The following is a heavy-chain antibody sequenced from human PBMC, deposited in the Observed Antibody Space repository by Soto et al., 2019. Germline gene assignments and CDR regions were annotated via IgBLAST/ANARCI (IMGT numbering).Heavy chain of an antibody. D-gene: IGHD6-19*01. CDR2: INSGGSST. Sequence: GESLKISCAASGFTFSSYWMYWVRQAPGKGLVWVSRINSGGSSTSYAGSVKGRFTSSRENAKNSLYVQMNSLRAGDTAVYYCAREKVAGTHYYYYYGMDVWGQGTTVTVSS. CDR1: GFTFSSYW. CDR3: AREKVAGTHYYYYYGMDV. J-gene: IGHJ6*02. V-gene: IGHV3-74*01.